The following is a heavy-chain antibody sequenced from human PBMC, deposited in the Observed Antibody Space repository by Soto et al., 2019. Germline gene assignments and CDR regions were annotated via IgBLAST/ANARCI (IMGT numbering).Heavy chain of an antibody. V-gene: IGHV3-33*01. Sequence: QVQLVESGGGVVQPGRSLRLSCAASGFTFSXYGMHWVRQAPGKGLEWVAVIWYDGSNKYYADSVKGRLTISRDNSKNTLYLQMNSLRAEDTAVYYCARDPGYGSGSYYIDWGQGTLVTVSS. CDR1: GFTFSXYG. CDR2: IWYDGSNK. CDR3: ARDPGYGSGSYYID. J-gene: IGHJ4*02. D-gene: IGHD3-10*01.